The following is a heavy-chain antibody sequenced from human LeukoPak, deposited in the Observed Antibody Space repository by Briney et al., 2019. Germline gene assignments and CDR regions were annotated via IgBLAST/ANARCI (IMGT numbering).Heavy chain of an antibody. CDR3: AREEGSGCYDS. Sequence: ASVKVSCKASGYTFTGYYMHGVRQAPGQGLEWMGWINTNSGGTNYAQKFQGRVTMTRDTSITTAYMELSRLRSDDTAVYYCAREEGSGCYDSWGQGTRLTVSS. V-gene: IGHV1-2*02. CDR2: INTNSGGT. D-gene: IGHD6-19*01. CDR1: GYTFTGYY. J-gene: IGHJ4*02.